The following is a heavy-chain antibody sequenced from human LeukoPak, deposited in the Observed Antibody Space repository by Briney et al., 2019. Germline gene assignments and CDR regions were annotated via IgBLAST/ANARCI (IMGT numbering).Heavy chain of an antibody. CDR2: IIPILGIA. CDR3: ARDRVVVPAALYFDY. CDR1: GGTFLSYA. J-gene: IGHJ4*02. D-gene: IGHD2-2*01. Sequence: ASVKVSFKASGGTFLSYAISWLRQPPGQGLEWMGRIIPILGIANYAQKFQGRVTITADKSTSTAYMELSSLRSEDTAVYYCARDRVVVPAALYFDYWGQGTLVTVSS. V-gene: IGHV1-69*04.